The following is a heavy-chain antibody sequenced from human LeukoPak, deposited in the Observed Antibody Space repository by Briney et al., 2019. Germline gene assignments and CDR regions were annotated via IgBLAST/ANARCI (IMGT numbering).Heavy chain of an antibody. CDR2: IYHSGST. CDR1: SGSISSSGYS. Sequence: PSGTLSLTCAVSSGSISSSGYSWNWIRQPPGKGLEWIGYIYHSGSTYYNPSLKSRVTVSVDRSKNQFSLKLSSVTAADTAVYYCARGATAVVNPYYFDYWGQGTLVTVSS. CDR3: ARGATAVVNPYYFDY. D-gene: IGHD4-23*01. J-gene: IGHJ4*02. V-gene: IGHV4-30-2*01.